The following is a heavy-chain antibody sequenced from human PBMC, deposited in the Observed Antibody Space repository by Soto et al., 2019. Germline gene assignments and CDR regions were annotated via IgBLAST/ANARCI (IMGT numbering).Heavy chain of an antibody. J-gene: IGHJ6*02. Sequence: GGSLRLSCAASGFTFSSYAMHWVRQAPGKGLEWVSAISGSGGSTSYAQKFQGRVTMTRDTSTSTVYMELSSLRSEDTAVYYCARSIAVVGIAGEGPGYGMDVWGQGTTVTVSS. D-gene: IGHD6-13*01. V-gene: IGHV3-64*04. CDR1: GFTFSSYA. CDR3: ARSIAVVGIAGEGPGYGMDV. CDR2: ISGSGGST.